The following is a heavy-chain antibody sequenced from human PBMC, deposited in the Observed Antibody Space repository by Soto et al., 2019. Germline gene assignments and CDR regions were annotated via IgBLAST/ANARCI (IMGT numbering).Heavy chain of an antibody. CDR3: ANFESGYSYGYAGAVEFRGVIYY. CDR1: GGTFSSYA. CDR2: IIPIFGTA. V-gene: IGHV1-69*01. D-gene: IGHD5-18*01. J-gene: IGHJ4*02. Sequence: QVQLVQSGAEVKKPGSSVKVSCKASGGTFSSYAISWVRQAPGQGLEWMGGIIPIFGTANYAQKFQGRVTITADESTRKGYMEVGSLRFEDTAVYYFANFESGYSYGYAGAVEFRGVIYYWGQGTLVTVSS.